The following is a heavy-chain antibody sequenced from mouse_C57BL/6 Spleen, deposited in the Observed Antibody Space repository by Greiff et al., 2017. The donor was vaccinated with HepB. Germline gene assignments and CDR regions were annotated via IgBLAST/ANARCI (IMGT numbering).Heavy chain of an antibody. CDR2: IDPANGNT. Sequence: EVQLQQSVAELVRPGASVKLSCTASGFNIKNTYMHWVKQRPEQGLEWIGRIDPANGNTKYAPKFQGKATITANTSSNTAYLQLSSLTPEDSAVYYCARCLGGWLLQGDSYFDYWGQGTTLTVSS. CDR3: ARCLGGWLLQGDSYFDY. CDR1: GFNIKNTY. J-gene: IGHJ2*01. V-gene: IGHV14-3*01. D-gene: IGHD2-3*01.